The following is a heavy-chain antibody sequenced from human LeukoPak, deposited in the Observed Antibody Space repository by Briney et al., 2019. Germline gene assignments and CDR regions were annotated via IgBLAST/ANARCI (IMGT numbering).Heavy chain of an antibody. CDR1: GFTFSTFA. CDR3: ARAHPGDYSDFQFDY. Sequence: GGSLRLSCAASGFTFSTFAMIWVRQPPGKGLEWVSSIFPSGGEIHYADSVKGRFTISRDNSQNTLYLQMNSLRTEDTAVYYCARAHPGDYSDFQFDYWGQGTLVTVSS. CDR2: IFPSGGEI. V-gene: IGHV3-23*01. J-gene: IGHJ4*02. D-gene: IGHD4-11*01.